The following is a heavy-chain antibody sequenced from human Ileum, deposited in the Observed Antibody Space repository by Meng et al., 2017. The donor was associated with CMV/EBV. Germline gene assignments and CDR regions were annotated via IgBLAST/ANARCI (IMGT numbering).Heavy chain of an antibody. D-gene: IGHD2/OR15-2a*01. CDR3: ARGSVRSLLTFFSP. CDR2: MNSNSGNT. Sequence: KASGYTFINHDIKWFRQATGQGLKWMGWMNSNSGNTGYAQKFQGRVTMTSDTSIPPSYMTLLSLLSEDAAMSYCARGSVRSLLTFFSPSVQGTLVTVSS. CDR1: GYTFINHD. V-gene: IGHV1-8*01. J-gene: IGHJ5*02.